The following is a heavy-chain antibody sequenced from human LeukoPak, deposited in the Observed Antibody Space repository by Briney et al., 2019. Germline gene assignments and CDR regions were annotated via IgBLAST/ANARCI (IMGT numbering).Heavy chain of an antibody. D-gene: IGHD4-17*01. Sequence: ASVKVSCKASGYTFPSYGISWVRQAPGQGLEWMGWISAYNGNTNYAQKLQGRVTMTTDTSTSTAYMELRSLRSDDTAMYYCARVSNGDYGGAYWGQGTLVTVSS. CDR3: ARVSNGDYGGAY. CDR2: ISAYNGNT. CDR1: GYTFPSYG. V-gene: IGHV1-18*01. J-gene: IGHJ4*02.